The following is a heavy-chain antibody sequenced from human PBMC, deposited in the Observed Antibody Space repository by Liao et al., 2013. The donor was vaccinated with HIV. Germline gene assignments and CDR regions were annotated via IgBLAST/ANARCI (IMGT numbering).Heavy chain of an antibody. D-gene: IGHD3-16*01. CDR2: IIHSGRS. V-gene: IGHV4-34*12. CDR1: GGSFSGYY. Sequence: QVQLQQWGAGLLKPSETLSLTCAVYGGSFSGYYWSWIGEIIHSGRSNYNPSLKSRVTISVDTSKKQFSLKLSSVTAADTAVYYCARSGGLWGQGTLVTVSS. CDR3: ARSGGL. J-gene: IGHJ4*02.